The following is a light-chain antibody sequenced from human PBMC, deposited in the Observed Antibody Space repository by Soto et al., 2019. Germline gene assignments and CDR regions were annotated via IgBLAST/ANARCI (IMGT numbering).Light chain of an antibody. Sequence: IVLTQSPATLSLSPGDRATLSCRASQSVISYFGWDQQKRGQAPRLLNYDAFNRVTGIPARFSGSGSWTEFPLTISSLKTDAFEFYFCEQRSSSLTFGGGTKVDIK. CDR2: DAF. J-gene: IGKJ4*01. V-gene: IGKV3-11*01. CDR1: QSVISY. CDR3: EQRSSSLT.